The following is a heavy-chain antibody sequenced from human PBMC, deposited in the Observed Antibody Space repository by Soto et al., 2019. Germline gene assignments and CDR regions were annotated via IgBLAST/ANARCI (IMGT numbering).Heavy chain of an antibody. CDR2: FVPILGLA. V-gene: IGHV1-69*08. CDR3: ARDVGSGVDP. CDR1: GGTFSSYT. D-gene: IGHD3-10*01. J-gene: IGHJ5*02. Sequence: QVQLVQSGAEVKKPGSSVKVSCKASGGTFSSYTISWVRQAPGQGLEWMGRFVPILGLAHYAQKFQGRVTITADKSTSTAYMELSSRISDDTAVYYCARDVGSGVDPWGQGTLVTVSS.